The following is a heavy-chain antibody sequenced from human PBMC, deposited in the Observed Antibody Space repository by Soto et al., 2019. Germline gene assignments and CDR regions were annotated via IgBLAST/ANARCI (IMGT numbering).Heavy chain of an antibody. CDR2: IYYSGST. V-gene: IGHV4-31*03. CDR1: GGSISSGGYY. D-gene: IGHD5-12*01. CDR3: ARADSGYDPTYYFDY. Sequence: QVQLQESGPGLVKPSQTLSLTCTVSGGSISSGGYYWSWIRQHPGKGLEWIGYIYYSGSTYYNPSLKSRVTISVDPSKNQFSLQLSSVTAADTAVYYCARADSGYDPTYYFDYWGQGTLVTVSS. J-gene: IGHJ4*02.